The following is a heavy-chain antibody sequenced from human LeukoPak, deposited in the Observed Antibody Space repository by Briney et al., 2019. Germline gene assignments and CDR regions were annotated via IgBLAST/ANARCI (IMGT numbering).Heavy chain of an antibody. D-gene: IGHD3-22*01. CDR3: AKGGDSSGYYLDY. CDR2: ISYDGSNK. J-gene: IGHJ4*02. CDR1: GFTFSSYG. V-gene: IGHV3-30*18. Sequence: GGSLRLSCAASGFTFSSYGMHWVRQAPGKGLEWVAVISYDGSNKYYADSVKGRFTISRGNSKNTLYLQMNSLRAEDTAVYYCAKGGDSSGYYLDYWGQGTLVTVSS.